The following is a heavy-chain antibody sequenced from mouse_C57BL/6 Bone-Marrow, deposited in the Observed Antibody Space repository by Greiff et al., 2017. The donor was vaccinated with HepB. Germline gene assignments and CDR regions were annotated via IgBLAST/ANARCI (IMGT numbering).Heavy chain of an antibody. V-gene: IGHV1-63*01. D-gene: IGHD1-1*01. CDR2: IYPGGGYT. CDR3: ARAGSSWYFDV. J-gene: IGHJ1*03. CDR1: GYTFTNYW. Sequence: VQLQQSGAELVRPGTSVKMSCKASGYTFTNYWIGWAKQRPGHGLEWIGDIYPGGGYTNYNEKFKGKATLTADKSSSTAYMQFSRLTSEDSAIYYCARAGSSWYFDVWGTGTTVTVSS.